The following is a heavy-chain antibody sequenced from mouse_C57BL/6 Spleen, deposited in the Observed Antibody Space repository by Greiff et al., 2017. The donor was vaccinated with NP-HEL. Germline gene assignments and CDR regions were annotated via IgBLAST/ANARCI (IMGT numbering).Heavy chain of an antibody. Sequence: EVQLQQSGPELVKPGASVKISCKASGYTFTDYYMNWVKQSHGKSLEWIGDINPNNGGTSYNQKFKGKATLTVDKSSSTAYMELRSLTSEDSAVYDCARPIDYCGSSYEGYGFACWGQGTLVTFAA. CDR1: GYTFTDYY. CDR2: INPNNGGT. J-gene: IGHJ3*01. CDR3: ARPIDYCGSSYEGYGFAC. D-gene: IGHD1-1*01. V-gene: IGHV1-26*01.